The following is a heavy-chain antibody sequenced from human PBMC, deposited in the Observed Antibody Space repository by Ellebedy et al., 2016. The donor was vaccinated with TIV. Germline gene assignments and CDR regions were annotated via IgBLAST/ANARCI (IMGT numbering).Heavy chain of an antibody. CDR2: ISGYTGET. CDR3: VRDMVQGMVARYLWFDF. CDR1: GGTFRNYA. Sequence: ASVKVSCKASGGTFRNYAISWVRQVPGQRPEWMGWISGYTGETNFAQKFQGRVTLTIDTSTSTAYMELRSLRSDDKAVYYCVRDMVQGMVARYLWFDFWGQGTLVTVSS. D-gene: IGHD1-26*01. V-gene: IGHV1-18*01. J-gene: IGHJ5*01.